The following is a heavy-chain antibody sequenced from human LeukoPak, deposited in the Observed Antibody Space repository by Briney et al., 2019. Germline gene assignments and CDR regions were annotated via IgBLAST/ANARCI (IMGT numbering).Heavy chain of an antibody. CDR1: GGSISSYY. V-gene: IGHV4-59*01. D-gene: IGHD2-15*01. CDR2: IYYSGST. Sequence: SETLSLTCTVSGGSISSYYWSWIRQPPGKGLEWIGYIYYSGSTNYNPSLKSRVTISVDTSKNQFSLKLSSVTAADTAVYYCARHEGYCSGGSCYWPGGFDPWGQGTLVTVSS. CDR3: ARHEGYCSGGSCYWPGGFDP. J-gene: IGHJ5*02.